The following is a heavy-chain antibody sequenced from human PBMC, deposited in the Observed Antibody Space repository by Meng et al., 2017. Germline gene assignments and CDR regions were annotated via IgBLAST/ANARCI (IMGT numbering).Heavy chain of an antibody. CDR1: GGSFSGYY. Sequence: SETLSLTCAVYGGSFSGYYWSWIRQPPGKGLEWIGEINHSGSTNYNPSLKSRVTISVDTSKNQFPLKLSSVTAADTAVYYCARGSHGTYYYDSSGYYSIHWGQGTLVTVSS. CDR2: INHSGST. J-gene: IGHJ4*02. V-gene: IGHV4-34*01. CDR3: ARGSHGTYYYDSSGYYSIH. D-gene: IGHD3-22*01.